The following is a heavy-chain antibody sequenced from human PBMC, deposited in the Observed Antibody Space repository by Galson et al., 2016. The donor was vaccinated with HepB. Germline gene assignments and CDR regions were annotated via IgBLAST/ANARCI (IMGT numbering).Heavy chain of an antibody. CDR2: IYSGESI. V-gene: IGHV4-39*01. CDR3: ATLPPDIALVVAAPLDY. Sequence: LSLTCTVSGGSLRSRNYYWGWIRQPPGKGLEWIGSIYSGESIYYNPSLKGRVTISVDTSKSQFSLKLTSVTAADTAVYYCATLPPDIALVVAAPLDYWGQGTLVTVSA. D-gene: IGHD2-15*01. J-gene: IGHJ4*02. CDR1: GGSLRSRNYY.